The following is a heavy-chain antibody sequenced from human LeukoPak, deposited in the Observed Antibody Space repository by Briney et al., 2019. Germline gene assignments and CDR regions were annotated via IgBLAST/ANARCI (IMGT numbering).Heavy chain of an antibody. V-gene: IGHV3-23*01. Sequence: GGSLRLSCAAPGFTFSSYAMSWVRQAPGKGLEWVSAISGSGGSTYYADSVKGRFTISRDNSKNTLYLQMNSLRAEDTAVYYCAKQSHSSSWYYFDYWGQGTLVTVSS. J-gene: IGHJ4*02. D-gene: IGHD6-13*01. CDR2: ISGSGGST. CDR1: GFTFSSYA. CDR3: AKQSHSSSWYYFDY.